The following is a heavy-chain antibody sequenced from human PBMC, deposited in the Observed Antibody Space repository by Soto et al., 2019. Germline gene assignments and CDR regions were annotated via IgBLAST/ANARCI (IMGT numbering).Heavy chain of an antibody. CDR3: ARNRVRDYYGSGSYMGLDY. J-gene: IGHJ4*02. V-gene: IGHV4-4*02. CDR1: SGSISSSNW. D-gene: IGHD3-10*01. Sequence: SETLSLTCAVSSGSISSSNWWSWVRQPPGKGLEWIGEIYHSGSTNYNPSLKSRVTISVDKSKNQFSLKLSSVTAADTAVYYCARNRVRDYYGSGSYMGLDYWGQGTLVTVSS. CDR2: IYHSGST.